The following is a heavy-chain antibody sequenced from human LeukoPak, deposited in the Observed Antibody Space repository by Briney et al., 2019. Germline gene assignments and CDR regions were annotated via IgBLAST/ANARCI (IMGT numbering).Heavy chain of an antibody. CDR1: GFTFSSYG. D-gene: IGHD2-2*01. Sequence: GGSLRLSCAASGFTFSSYGMHWVRQAPGKGLEWVAFIRYDGSNKYYADSVKGRFTISRDNSKNTLYLQMNSLRAEDTAVYYCAKTKRLLSYYFDYWGQGTLVTVSS. CDR2: IRYDGSNK. V-gene: IGHV3-30*02. CDR3: AKTKRLLSYYFDY. J-gene: IGHJ4*02.